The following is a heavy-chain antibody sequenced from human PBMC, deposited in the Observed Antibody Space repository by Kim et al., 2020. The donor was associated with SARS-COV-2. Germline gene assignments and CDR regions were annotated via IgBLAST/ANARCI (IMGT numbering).Heavy chain of an antibody. Sequence: GGSLRLSCAASGFTFSSYSMNWVRQAPGKGLEWVSSISSSSSYIYYADSVKGRFTISRDNAKNSLYLQMNSLRAEDTAVYYCARDGALRYFDWLEIADYYYYGMDVWGQGTTGTVSS. CDR2: ISSSSSYI. V-gene: IGHV3-21*01. D-gene: IGHD3-9*01. CDR3: ARDGALRYFDWLEIADYYYYGMDV. CDR1: GFTFSSYS. J-gene: IGHJ6*02.